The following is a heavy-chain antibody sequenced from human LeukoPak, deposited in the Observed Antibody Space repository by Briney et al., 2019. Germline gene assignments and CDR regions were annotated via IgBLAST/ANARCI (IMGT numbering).Heavy chain of an antibody. V-gene: IGHV3-23*01. D-gene: IGHD5-18*01. J-gene: IGHJ1*01. Sequence: GGSLRLSCAAPGFTFSSYAMSWVRQAPGKGLEWVSAISGSGGSTSYADSVKGRFTISRDNSKNTLYLQMNSLRAEDTAVYYCAYRQVPPGYFQHWGQGTLVTVSS. CDR3: AYRQVPPGYFQH. CDR1: GFTFSSYA. CDR2: ISGSGGST.